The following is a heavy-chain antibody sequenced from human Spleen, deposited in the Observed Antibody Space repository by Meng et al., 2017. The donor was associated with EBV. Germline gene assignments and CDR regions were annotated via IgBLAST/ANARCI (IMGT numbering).Heavy chain of an antibody. D-gene: IGHD6-13*01. J-gene: IGHJ4*02. V-gene: IGHV3-23*01. Sequence: EVQLLESGGGWVQPGGSLILSCAASGFTFSSYAMSWVRQAPGKGLEWVSAISGSGGSTYYADSVKGRFTISRDNSKNTLYLQMNSLRAEDTAVYYCAIGGYSSSLVDYWGQGTLVTVSS. CDR2: ISGSGGST. CDR3: AIGGYSSSLVDY. CDR1: GFTFSSYA.